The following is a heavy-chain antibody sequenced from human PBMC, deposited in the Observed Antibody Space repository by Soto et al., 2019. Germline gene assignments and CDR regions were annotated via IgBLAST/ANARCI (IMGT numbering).Heavy chain of an antibody. J-gene: IGHJ4*02. CDR3: ARGVTMVRGVIHTPYFDY. CDR2: IYYSGST. CDR1: GGSISSGGYY. D-gene: IGHD3-10*01. V-gene: IGHV4-31*03. Sequence: QVQLQESGPGLVKPSQTLSLTCTVSGGSISSGGYYWSWIRQHPGKGLEWIGYIYYSGSTYYNPSRNSRVTISVDTSKNPFSLKLSSVTAAATAVYYCARGVTMVRGVIHTPYFDYWGQGTLVTVSS.